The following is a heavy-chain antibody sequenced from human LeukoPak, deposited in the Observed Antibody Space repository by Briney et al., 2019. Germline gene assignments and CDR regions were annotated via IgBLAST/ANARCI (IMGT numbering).Heavy chain of an antibody. CDR1: GFIFDESA. D-gene: IGHD5-24*01. CDR3: VKDLRDGYHSDYVFHI. V-gene: IGHV3-9*01. J-gene: IGHJ3*02. Sequence: GGSLRLSCAASGFIFDESALHWVRQTPGKGLEWISGITWNSGRIAYRDSVKGRFTISRDNAKNSLYLQMNSLRTEDTALYYCVKDLRDGYHSDYVFHIWGQGTMVTVSS. CDR2: ITWNSGRI.